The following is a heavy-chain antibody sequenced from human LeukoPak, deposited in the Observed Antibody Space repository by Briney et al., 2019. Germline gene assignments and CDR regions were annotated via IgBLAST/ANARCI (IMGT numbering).Heavy chain of an antibody. J-gene: IGHJ4*02. Sequence: GASVKVSCKASGYTFTSYYMHWVRQAPGQGLEWMGIINPSGGSTSYAQKFQGRVTMTRDTSISTAYMELSRLRSDDTAVYYCARDFDYYDSSGYYHYWGQGTLVTVSS. CDR2: INPSGGST. CDR1: GYTFTSYY. D-gene: IGHD3-22*01. V-gene: IGHV1-46*01. CDR3: ARDFDYYDSSGYYHY.